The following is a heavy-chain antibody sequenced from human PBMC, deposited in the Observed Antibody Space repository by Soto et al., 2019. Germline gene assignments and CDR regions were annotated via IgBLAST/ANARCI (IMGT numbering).Heavy chain of an antibody. CDR2: IYTSGST. CDR3: AGTTGYSSGWYWSDYYSYYGMDV. D-gene: IGHD6-19*01. CDR1: GGPFSSYY. V-gene: IGHV4-4*07. J-gene: IGHJ6*02. Sequence: PSETLRLPCTVSGGPFSSYYRGWIRQPAGKGLEWIARIYTSGSTNYNPSLKSRVTMSVDTSKNQFSLKLSSVTAADTAVYYCAGTTGYSSGWYWSDYYSYYGMDVWGQGTTVTVSS.